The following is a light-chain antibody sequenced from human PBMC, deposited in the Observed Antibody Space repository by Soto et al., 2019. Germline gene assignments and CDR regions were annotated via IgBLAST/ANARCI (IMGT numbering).Light chain of an antibody. CDR3: SSYTSSSTLNV. J-gene: IGLJ1*01. CDR2: DVS. CDR1: SSDVGGYNC. Sequence: QSALTQPASVSGSPGQSITISCTGTSSDVGGYNCVSWYQQHPGKAPKLMIYDVSNRPSGVSNRFSGSKSGNTASLTISGLQAEDEADYYCSSYTSSSTLNVFGTGTKATVL. V-gene: IGLV2-14*01.